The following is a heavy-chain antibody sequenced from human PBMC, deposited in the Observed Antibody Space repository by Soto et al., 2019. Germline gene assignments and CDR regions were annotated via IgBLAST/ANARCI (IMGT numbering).Heavy chain of an antibody. Sequence: PSETLSLTCTVSGGSIGGSNYFWGWIRQSPGTGLEWLGTIYSSGSTYYNPSLKSRITMSLDTSKNQFSLKLSSVTAADTAVYYCARPAGIAAAGGGWFDPWGQGTLVTVSS. V-gene: IGHV4-39*01. D-gene: IGHD6-13*01. J-gene: IGHJ5*02. CDR2: IYSSGST. CDR3: ARPAGIAAAGGGWFDP. CDR1: GGSIGGSNYF.